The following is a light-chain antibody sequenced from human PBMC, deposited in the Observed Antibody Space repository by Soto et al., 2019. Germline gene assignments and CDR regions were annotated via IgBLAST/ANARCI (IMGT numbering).Light chain of an antibody. Sequence: EIVLTPSPGTVSLSPGDRATLSCRASQSVDTNYLGWYQQKPGQAPRLLIYGASSRVTGIPDRFSGSGSGTDFTLTISRLEHEDFAVYYCQQYGSSPLTFGGWTNLDIK. J-gene: IGKJ4*01. CDR3: QQYGSSPLT. CDR1: QSVDTNY. CDR2: GAS. V-gene: IGKV3-20*01.